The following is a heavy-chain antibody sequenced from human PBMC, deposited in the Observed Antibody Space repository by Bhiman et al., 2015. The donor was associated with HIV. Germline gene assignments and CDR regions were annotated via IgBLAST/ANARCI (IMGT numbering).Heavy chain of an antibody. V-gene: IGHV3-30*04. CDR1: GFTFSRHA. CDR3: AKDLALGSSSGNYFDY. CDR2: ILYHGSDK. D-gene: IGHD6-6*01. J-gene: IGHJ4*02. Sequence: QVQLVESGGGVVQPGRSLRLSCAASGFTFSRHAMHWVRQAPGKGLEWVAVILYHGSDKHYADSVKGRFTISRDNSKNTLYLQMISLRAEDTAVYYCAKDLALGSSSGNYFDYWGQGTLVTVSS.